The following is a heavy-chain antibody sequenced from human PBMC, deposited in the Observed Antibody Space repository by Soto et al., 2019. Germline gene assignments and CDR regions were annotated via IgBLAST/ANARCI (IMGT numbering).Heavy chain of an antibody. CDR3: ASVTDTTTGYHY. V-gene: IGHV1-69*02. Sequence: QVQLVQSGAEVKKPGSSVKVSCKASGGTFSSYTISWVRQAPGQGLEWMGRIIAILGIANYAQKFQDRVTITADKSTSTAYMELSSLRSEDTAMYYCASVTDTTTGYHYWGQGTLVTVSS. J-gene: IGHJ4*02. D-gene: IGHD1-26*01. CDR2: IIAILGIA. CDR1: GGTFSSYT.